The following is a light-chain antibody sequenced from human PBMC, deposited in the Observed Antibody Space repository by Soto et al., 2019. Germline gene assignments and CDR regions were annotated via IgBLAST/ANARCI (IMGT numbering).Light chain of an antibody. V-gene: IGLV2-14*03. J-gene: IGLJ1*01. CDR2: DVT. CDR1: SSDIGGYNY. Sequence: QSVLAQPASVSGSPGQSITISCTGTSSDIGGYNYVSWYQQHPGKAPKLLISDVTNRPSGVSNRFSGSKSANTASLTISGPQAEDEAEYYCSSFTSSNTFVFGPGTKVTVL. CDR3: SSFTSSNTFV.